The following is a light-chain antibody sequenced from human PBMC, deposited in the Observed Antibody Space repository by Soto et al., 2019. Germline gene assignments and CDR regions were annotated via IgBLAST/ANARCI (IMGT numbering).Light chain of an antibody. V-gene: IGLV2-23*01. J-gene: IGLJ2*01. CDR1: SSDVGSYNL. Sequence: QSVLTQPASVSGSPGQSITISCTGTSSDVGSYNLVSWYQQHPGKAPKLMIYEGSKRPSGVSNRFSGSKSGNTASLTISGLQAEDEADYYCCSYAGSSTHVVFGGGTMLTVL. CDR2: EGS. CDR3: CSYAGSSTHVV.